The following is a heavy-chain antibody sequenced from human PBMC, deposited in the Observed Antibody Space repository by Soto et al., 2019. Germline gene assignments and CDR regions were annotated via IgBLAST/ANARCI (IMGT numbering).Heavy chain of an antibody. V-gene: IGHV3-21*01. J-gene: IGHJ6*02. CDR3: AREYTAWPLASGLGV. CDR1: GFTFSTYS. CDR2: ISSRSDI. D-gene: IGHD2-2*02. Sequence: GGSLRLSCVGSGFTFSTYSINWVRQAPGKGLEWVSSISSRSDIYYADSVKGRFTISRDNAKNSVSLQMNSLRAEDTAVYYCAREYTAWPLASGLGVWGQESKV.